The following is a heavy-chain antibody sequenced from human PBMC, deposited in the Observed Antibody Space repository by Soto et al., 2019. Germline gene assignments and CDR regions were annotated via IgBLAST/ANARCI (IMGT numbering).Heavy chain of an antibody. D-gene: IGHD2-21*01. Sequence: SCAASGFTFSSYAMSWVRQAPGKGLEWVGRIKSKDHGGTTDFAAPVRGRFAISRDDSRKLVYMQMNSLNTEDTAVYYCTTDSYTPMVVVRFDYWGLGTLVTVSS. CDR3: TTDSYTPMVVVRFDY. CDR2: IKSKDHGGTT. CDR1: GFTFSSYA. J-gene: IGHJ4*01. V-gene: IGHV3-15*05.